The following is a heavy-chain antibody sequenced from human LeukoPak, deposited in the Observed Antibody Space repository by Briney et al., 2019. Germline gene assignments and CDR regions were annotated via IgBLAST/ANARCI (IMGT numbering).Heavy chain of an antibody. D-gene: IGHD3-22*01. V-gene: IGHV4-34*01. CDR3: ARGESEYYYDSSGYYPG. CDR2: INHSGST. Sequence: SETLSLTCAVYGGSFSGYYWSWIRQPPGKGLEWIGEINHSGSTNYNPSLKSRVTISVDTSKNQFSLKLSSVTAADTAVYYCARGESEYYYDSSGYYPGWGQGTLVTVSS. CDR1: GGSFSGYY. J-gene: IGHJ4*02.